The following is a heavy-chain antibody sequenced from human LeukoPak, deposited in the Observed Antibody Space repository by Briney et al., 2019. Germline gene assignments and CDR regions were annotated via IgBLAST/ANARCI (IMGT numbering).Heavy chain of an antibody. Sequence: SQTLSLTCAISGDSVSSNSAAWNWIRQSPSRGLEWLGRTYYRSKWYNDYAVSVKSRITINPDTSKNQFSLQLNSVTPEDTAVYYCARARLMVGATSPHPEGYYYYYMDVWGKGTTVTVSS. V-gene: IGHV6-1*01. CDR1: GDSVSSNSAA. J-gene: IGHJ6*03. CDR3: ARARLMVGATSPHPEGYYYYYMDV. D-gene: IGHD1-26*01. CDR2: TYYRSKWYN.